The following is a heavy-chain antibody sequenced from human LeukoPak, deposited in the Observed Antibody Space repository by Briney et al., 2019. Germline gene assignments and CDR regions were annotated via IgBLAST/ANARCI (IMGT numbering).Heavy chain of an antibody. D-gene: IGHD1-7*01. Sequence: GESLKSSCKGSGYSVTSYWIGWVRQMPGKSLEWMGIIYPCDSDTRYSPSFQGQVTISADKSISTAYLQWSSLKASDTAMYCCARQGTTFDYYYGMDVWGKGTTVTVSS. CDR2: IYPCDSDT. V-gene: IGHV5-51*01. CDR1: GYSVTSYW. J-gene: IGHJ6*04. CDR3: ARQGTTFDYYYGMDV.